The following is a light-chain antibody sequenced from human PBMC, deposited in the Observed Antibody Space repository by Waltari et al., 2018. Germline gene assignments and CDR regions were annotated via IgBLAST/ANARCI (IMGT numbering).Light chain of an antibody. Sequence: EVVLKQSPGTLSLSPGERATLFCRASQRVSSNFLAWFQQKPGQAPRLLMYGASSRASGIPDRFSGSGSETDFTLNISRLESEDVAVYYCQQYGTSPQTFGQGTKVEI. V-gene: IGKV3-20*01. CDR1: QRVSSNF. CDR2: GAS. J-gene: IGKJ1*01. CDR3: QQYGTSPQT.